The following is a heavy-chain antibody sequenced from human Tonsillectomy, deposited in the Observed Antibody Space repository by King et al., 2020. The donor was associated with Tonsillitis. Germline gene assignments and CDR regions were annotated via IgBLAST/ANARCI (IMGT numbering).Heavy chain of an antibody. CDR1: GFIFSTYP. Sequence: VQLVESGGGVVQPGRSLRLSCAASGFIFSTYPMHWVRQAPGKGLEWVAVISYDGSNKYYADSVKGRFTISRDNSKNTLYLQMNSLRAEDTAVYYCARNLRYYYTSGHFDYWGQGTLVTVSS. CDR3: ARNLRYYYTSGHFDY. V-gene: IGHV3-30-3*01. CDR2: ISYDGSNK. D-gene: IGHD3-10*01. J-gene: IGHJ4*02.